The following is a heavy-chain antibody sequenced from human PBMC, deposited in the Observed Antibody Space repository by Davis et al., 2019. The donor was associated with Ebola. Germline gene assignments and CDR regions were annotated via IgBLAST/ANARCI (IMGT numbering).Heavy chain of an antibody. D-gene: IGHD6-13*01. CDR2: IDWDDDK. Sequence: SGPTLVKRPQTLTLTCTFSGFSLSTSGMCVSWIRQPPGKALEWLALIDWDDDKRYSPSLKSRLTITKDTSKNQVVLTMTNMDPVDTATYYCAHRDIAAHLDYWGQGTLVTVSS. V-gene: IGHV2-5*08. CDR1: GFSLSTSGMC. J-gene: IGHJ4*02. CDR3: AHRDIAAHLDY.